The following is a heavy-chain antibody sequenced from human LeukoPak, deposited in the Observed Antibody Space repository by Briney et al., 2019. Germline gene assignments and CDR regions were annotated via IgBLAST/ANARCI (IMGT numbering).Heavy chain of an antibody. CDR1: GGSISSYY. V-gene: IGHV4-59*01. D-gene: IGHD5-18*01. Sequence: PSETLSLTCTVSGGSISSYYWSWSRQAPGEGLGWIGYIYYSGSTNYNPSLKSRVTISVGTSKNQFSLKLNSVTAADPAVYYCARDSEYNYGFDHWGQGTLVTVSS. J-gene: IGHJ4*02. CDR3: ARDSEYNYGFDH. CDR2: IYYSGST.